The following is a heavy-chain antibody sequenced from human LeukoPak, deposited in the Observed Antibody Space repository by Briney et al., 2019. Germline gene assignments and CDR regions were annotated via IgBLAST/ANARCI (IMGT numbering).Heavy chain of an antibody. J-gene: IGHJ4*02. CDR2: ISGSDGST. CDR3: AKDSAKNYDDY. D-gene: IGHD3-22*01. CDR1: GFTFSSYA. V-gene: IGHV3-23*01. Sequence: PGGSLRLSCAASGFTFSSYAMSWVRQAPGKGLEWVSGISGSDGSTNYADSVKGRFTISRENSKNTLYLQMNSLRAEDTAVYYCAKDSAKNYDDYWGQGTLVTVSS.